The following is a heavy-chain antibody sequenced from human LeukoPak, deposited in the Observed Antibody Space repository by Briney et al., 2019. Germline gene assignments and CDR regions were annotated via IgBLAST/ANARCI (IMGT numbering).Heavy chain of an antibody. Sequence: SETLSLTCTVSGGSISSGGYYWSWIRQHPGKGLEWIGYIYYSGSTYYNPSLKSRVTISVDTSKNQFSLKLNSVTAADTAVYYCARVGIYYDSSGYYGNYYFDYWGQGTLVTVSS. D-gene: IGHD3-22*01. CDR1: GGSISSGGYY. CDR2: IYYSGST. J-gene: IGHJ4*02. CDR3: ARVGIYYDSSGYYGNYYFDY. V-gene: IGHV4-31*03.